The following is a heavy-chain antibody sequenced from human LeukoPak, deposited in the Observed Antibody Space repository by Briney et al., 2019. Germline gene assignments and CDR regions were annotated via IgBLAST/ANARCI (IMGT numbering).Heavy chain of an antibody. D-gene: IGHD3-16*01. CDR3: APTAEAYTSWWKV. J-gene: IGHJ4*02. CDR1: GYKFTDDY. Sequence: DSVKVSCTASGYKFTDDYMHWVRQAPGPGIEFMGWINPDSGFTNYAQQFKGRVTMTRDTSISTAYLEVRSLTSDDTAVYYCAPTAEAYTSWWKVWGQGTLVTVSS. V-gene: IGHV1-2*02. CDR2: INPDSGFT.